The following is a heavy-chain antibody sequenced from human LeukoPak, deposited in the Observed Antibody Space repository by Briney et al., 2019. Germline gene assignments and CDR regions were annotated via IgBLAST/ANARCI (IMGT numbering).Heavy chain of an antibody. Sequence: PGGSLRLSCAATGFTFSSYSMNWVRQAPGKGLEWVSSISSSSSYINYADSVKGRFTISRDNAKNSLHLQMNSLRAEDTAVYYCARGVTHIVGVRFPFDHWGQGNLVTASS. CDR2: ISSSSSYI. CDR3: ARGVTHIVGVRFPFDH. V-gene: IGHV3-21*01. D-gene: IGHD1-26*01. CDR1: GFTFSSYS. J-gene: IGHJ4*02.